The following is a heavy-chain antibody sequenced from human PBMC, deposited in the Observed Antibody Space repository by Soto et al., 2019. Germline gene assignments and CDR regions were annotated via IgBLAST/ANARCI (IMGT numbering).Heavy chain of an antibody. CDR3: AHRTTVTTTFDH. CDR1: GFSINTSGVG. Sequence: ESGPTLANPTQALTLTCTFSGFSINTSGVGVGWIRQPPGKALEWLALVYWDDDKRYNPSLRSRLTITKDTSRNQVVLRMTDMDPVDTGTYYCAHRTTVTTTFDHWGQGTLVTVSS. D-gene: IGHD4-17*01. CDR2: VYWDDDK. J-gene: IGHJ4*02. V-gene: IGHV2-5*02.